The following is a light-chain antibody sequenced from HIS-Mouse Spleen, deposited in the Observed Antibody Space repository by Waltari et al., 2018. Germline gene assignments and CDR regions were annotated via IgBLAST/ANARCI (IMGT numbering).Light chain of an antibody. V-gene: IGKV1-39*01. CDR3: QQSYSTPMYT. J-gene: IGKJ2*01. CDR1: QSISSY. CDR2: AAS. Sequence: DIQMTQSPSSLSASVGDRVTITCRASQSISSYLNWYQQKPGKAPKLLIHAASSLQSGVPSRCSGSGSGTDFTLTISSLQPEDFATYYCQQSYSTPMYTFGQGTKLEIK.